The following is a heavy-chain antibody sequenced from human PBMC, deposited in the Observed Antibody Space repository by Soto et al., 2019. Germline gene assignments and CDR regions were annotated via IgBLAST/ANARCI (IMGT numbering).Heavy chain of an antibody. J-gene: IGHJ5*02. CDR3: ARGYCTTTICDPWFDP. V-gene: IGHV5-51*01. CDR1: GYAFTSYR. CDR2: IYPGDSDT. D-gene: IGHD2-2*01. Sequence: GESLKISCTGFGYAFTSYRIAWVRQMPGKGLEWMGIIYPGDSDTRYSPSFQGQVTISVDKSISTAYLQWSTLKASDTAMYYCARGYCTTTICDPWFDPWGQGTLVTVSS.